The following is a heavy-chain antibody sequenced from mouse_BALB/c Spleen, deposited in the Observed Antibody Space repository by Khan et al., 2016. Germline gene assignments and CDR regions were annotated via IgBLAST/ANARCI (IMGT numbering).Heavy chain of an antibody. V-gene: IGHV3-6*02. CDR1: GYSITSGYY. CDR2: ISYDGSN. J-gene: IGHJ1*01. D-gene: IGHD1-1*01. CDR3: ARDPFYYYGSSYWYFDV. Sequence: EVQLQESGPGLVKPSQSLSLTCSVTGYSITSGYYWNLIRQFPGNKLEWMGYISYDGSNNYNPSLKNRISITRDTSKNQFFLKLNSVTTEDTATXYCARDPFYYYGSSYWYFDVWGAGTTVTVSS.